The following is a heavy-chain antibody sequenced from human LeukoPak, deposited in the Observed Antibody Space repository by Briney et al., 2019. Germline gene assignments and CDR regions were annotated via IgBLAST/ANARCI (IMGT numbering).Heavy chain of an antibody. D-gene: IGHD3-22*01. Sequence: SETLSLTCTVSGDSISSGDYYWSWIRQPPGKGLEWIGYIYYSGSTYYNPSLKSRVTISVDTSKNQYSLKLSSVTAADTAVYYCARTYYYDSSGYYPPDYWGQGTLVTVSS. CDR1: GDSISSGDYY. CDR2: IYYSGST. J-gene: IGHJ4*02. CDR3: ARTYYYDSSGYYPPDY. V-gene: IGHV4-30-4*01.